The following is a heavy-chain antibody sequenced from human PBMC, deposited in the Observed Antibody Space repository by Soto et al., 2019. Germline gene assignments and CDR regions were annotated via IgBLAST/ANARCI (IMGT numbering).Heavy chain of an antibody. D-gene: IGHD3-10*01. Sequence: SETMSLTCTVSGGSIGNFGWSWIRQPPGKGLEWIGYIYHSGSTYYNPSLKSRVTISVDTSKNQFSLKLSSVTAADTAVYYCARAGGFNWFDPWGQGTLVTVSS. J-gene: IGHJ5*02. CDR2: IYHSGST. CDR1: GGSIGNFG. CDR3: ARAGGFNWFDP. V-gene: IGHV4-59*06.